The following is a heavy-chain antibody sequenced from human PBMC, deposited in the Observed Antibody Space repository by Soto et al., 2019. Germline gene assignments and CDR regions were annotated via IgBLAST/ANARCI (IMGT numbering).Heavy chain of an antibody. CDR1: GFTFSSYS. D-gene: IGHD6-13*01. V-gene: IGHV3-21*01. J-gene: IGHJ6*02. CDR3: ARDSERAAGKRGYYYYGMDV. CDR2: ISSSSSYI. Sequence: EVQLVESGGGLVKPGGSLRLSCAASGFTFSSYSMNWVRQAPGKGLEWVSSISSSSSYIYYADSVKGRFTISRDNAKNSLYLQMNSLRAEDTAVYYCARDSERAAGKRGYYYYGMDVWGQGTTVTVSS.